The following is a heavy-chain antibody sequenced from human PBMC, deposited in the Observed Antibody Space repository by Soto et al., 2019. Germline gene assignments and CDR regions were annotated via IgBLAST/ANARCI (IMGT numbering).Heavy chain of an antibody. D-gene: IGHD3-22*01. Sequence: PSETLSLTCAVSGYSISSGYYWGWIRQPPGKGLEWIGSIYHSGSTYYNPSLKSRVTISVDTSKNQFSLKLSSVTAADTAVYYCARELRGYYDSSGYPNNWFDPWGQGTLVTVSS. CDR1: GYSISSGYY. V-gene: IGHV4-38-2*02. CDR2: IYHSGST. J-gene: IGHJ5*02. CDR3: ARELRGYYDSSGYPNNWFDP.